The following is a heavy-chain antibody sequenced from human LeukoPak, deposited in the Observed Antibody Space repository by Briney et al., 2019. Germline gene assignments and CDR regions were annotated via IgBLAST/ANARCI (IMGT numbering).Heavy chain of an antibody. V-gene: IGHV3-49*03. J-gene: IGHJ5*02. CDR3: TRRLRFLDPDWFDP. CDR2: IRSKAYGGTT. D-gene: IGHD3-3*01. Sequence: PGRSLRLSCTASGFTFGDYAMSWFRQAPGKGLEWVGFIRSKAYGGTTEYAASVKGRFTISRDDSKIIAYLQMNSLKTEDTAVYYCTRRLRFLDPDWFDPWGQGTLVTVSS. CDR1: GFTFGDYA.